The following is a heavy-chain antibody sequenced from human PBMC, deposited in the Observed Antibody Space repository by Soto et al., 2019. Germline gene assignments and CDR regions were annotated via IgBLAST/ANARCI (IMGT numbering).Heavy chain of an antibody. J-gene: IGHJ6*02. D-gene: IGHD2-8*02. V-gene: IGHV3-23*01. CDR2: ISGSGGRP. CDR3: AQLRYTRGPPFGLDV. Sequence: EVQLLESGGGVVQPGGSLRLSCVASEFRFGSYAMSWVRQAPGKGLEWVSGISGSGGRPYYTDSVKGRFTISSDNSENHLHLQMSSLTADATAIYYCAQLRYTRGPPFGLDVWGQGTPVPVSS. CDR1: EFRFGSYA.